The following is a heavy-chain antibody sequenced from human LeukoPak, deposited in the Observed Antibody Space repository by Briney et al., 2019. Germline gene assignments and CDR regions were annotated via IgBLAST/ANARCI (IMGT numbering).Heavy chain of an antibody. V-gene: IGHV1-69*05. Sequence: SVKVSCKASGGTFSSYAISRVRQAPGQGLEWMGGIIPIFGTANYAQKFQGRVTITTDESTSTAYMELSSLRSEDTAVYYCARANYDSSGYPSYYFDYWGQGTLVTVSS. D-gene: IGHD3-22*01. CDR1: GGTFSSYA. CDR2: IIPIFGTA. J-gene: IGHJ4*02. CDR3: ARANYDSSGYPSYYFDY.